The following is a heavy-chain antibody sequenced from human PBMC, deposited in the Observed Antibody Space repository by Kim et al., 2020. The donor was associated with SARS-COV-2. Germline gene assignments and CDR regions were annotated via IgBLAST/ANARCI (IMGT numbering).Heavy chain of an antibody. CDR1: GFIFNNYD. Sequence: GGSLRLSCAASGFIFNNYDMNWVRQAPGKGLEWVAYISTRSGYKYYADSVKGRFTISRDNAKNSLYLHMNSLGAEDTAVYYCARNVRVVVVFDYLGHGT. V-gene: IGHV3-21*01. CDR2: ISTRSGYK. CDR3: ARNVRVVVVFDY. J-gene: IGHJ4*01. D-gene: IGHD3-22*01.